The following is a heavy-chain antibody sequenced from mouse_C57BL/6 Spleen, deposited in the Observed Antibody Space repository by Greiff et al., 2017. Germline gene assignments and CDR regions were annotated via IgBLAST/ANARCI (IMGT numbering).Heavy chain of an antibody. D-gene: IGHD1-1*01. Sequence: VKLMESGAELVRPGASVKLSCKASGYTFTDYYINWVKQRPGQGLEWIARIYPGSGNTYYNEKFKGKATLTAEKSSSTAYMQLSSLTSEDSAVYFCARWTVVEGYFDVWGTGTTVTVSS. J-gene: IGHJ1*03. CDR3: ARWTVVEGYFDV. CDR2: IYPGSGNT. CDR1: GYTFTDYY. V-gene: IGHV1-76*01.